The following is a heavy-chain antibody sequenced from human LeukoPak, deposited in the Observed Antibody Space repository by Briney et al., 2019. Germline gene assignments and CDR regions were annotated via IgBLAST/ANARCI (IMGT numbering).Heavy chain of an antibody. D-gene: IGHD3-10*01. J-gene: IGHJ4*02. CDR2: ISGYNGNT. Sequence: ASVKVSCKASGYTFTTYAISWVRQAPGQGLEWIGWISGYNGNTNYAQNLQGRVTMTTDTATSTAYMELRSLRSDDTAVYYCARILSSGSFYLYWGLGTLVTVSS. V-gene: IGHV1-18*01. CDR1: GYTFTTYA. CDR3: ARILSSGSFYLY.